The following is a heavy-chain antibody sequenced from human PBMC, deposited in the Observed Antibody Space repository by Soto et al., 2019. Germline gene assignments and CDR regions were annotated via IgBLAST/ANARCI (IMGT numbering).Heavy chain of an antibody. V-gene: IGHV3-53*01. CDR2: IYSGGST. CDR1: VFTVSSNY. Sequence: SLRLSCAASVFTVSSNYMSWVRQAPGKGLEWVSVIYSGGSTYYADSVKGRFTISRDNSKNTLYLQMNSLRAEDTAVYYCAMSSSGFDAFDIWGQGTSVTVSS. J-gene: IGHJ3*02. CDR3: AMSSSGFDAFDI. D-gene: IGHD6-19*01.